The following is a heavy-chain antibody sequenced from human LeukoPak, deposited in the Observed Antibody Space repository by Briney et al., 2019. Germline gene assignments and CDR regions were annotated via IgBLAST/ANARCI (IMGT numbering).Heavy chain of an antibody. Sequence: ASVTVSCKASGYTFTIYGISWVRQAPGQGLEWMGWISAYNGNTNYAQKLQGRVTMTTDTSTSTAYMELRSLRSDDTAVYYCARDPTEFYDILTGYPHNWFDPWGQGTLVTVSS. CDR1: GYTFTIYG. V-gene: IGHV1-18*01. CDR2: ISAYNGNT. CDR3: ARDPTEFYDILTGYPHNWFDP. J-gene: IGHJ5*02. D-gene: IGHD3-9*01.